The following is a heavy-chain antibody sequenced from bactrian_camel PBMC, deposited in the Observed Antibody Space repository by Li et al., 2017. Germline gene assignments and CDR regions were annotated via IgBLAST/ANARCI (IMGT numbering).Heavy chain of an antibody. CDR1: GHIDSSYC. V-gene: IGHV3S53*01. CDR3: AGDDLNGPCALGTLAVVAQLGY. J-gene: IGHJ4*01. Sequence: QLVESGGGSVQAGGSLRLSCAASGHIDSSYCMGWFRQAPGKEREWVASDNTDGGTSYLDSVKGRFTFSKDNAKNTLYLQMNSLKPEDTAMYYCAGDDLNGPCALGTLAVVAQLGYWGQGTQVTVS. CDR2: DNTDGGT. D-gene: IGHD1*01.